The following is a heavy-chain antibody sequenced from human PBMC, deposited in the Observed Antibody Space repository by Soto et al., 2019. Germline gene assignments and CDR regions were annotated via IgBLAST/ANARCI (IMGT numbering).Heavy chain of an antibody. J-gene: IGHJ4*02. V-gene: IGHV4-4*02. CDR1: GGAISSSKW. D-gene: IGHD6-13*01. CDR3: ARASATIAAAAIFDY. CDR2: IYQSGST. Sequence: QVQLQESGPGLVKPSGTLSLTCAVSGGAISSSKWWSWVRQPPGKGLEWIGEIYQSGSTNYNPSRESRVRXSXXXSXYQFSLKLTSVSAADTAVYYCARASATIAAAAIFDYWGQGTLVTVSS.